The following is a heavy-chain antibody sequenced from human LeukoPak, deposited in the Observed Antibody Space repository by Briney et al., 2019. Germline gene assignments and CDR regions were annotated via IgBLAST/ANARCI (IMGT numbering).Heavy chain of an antibody. V-gene: IGHV4-4*07. Sequence: TSETLSLTCTVSGGSISTYYWNWIRQPAGKGLEWIGHIYNSGNTNYNPPLKGRGTISVDRSRNMFSLKLSSVTAADTAVYYCARDYIVETGVVAFDIWGQGTVVTVSS. J-gene: IGHJ3*02. CDR1: GGSISTYY. CDR3: ARDYIVETGVVAFDI. CDR2: IYNSGNT. D-gene: IGHD5-12*01.